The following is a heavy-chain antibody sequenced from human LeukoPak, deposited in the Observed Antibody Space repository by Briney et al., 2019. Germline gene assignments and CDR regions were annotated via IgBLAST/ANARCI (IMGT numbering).Heavy chain of an antibody. D-gene: IGHD6-19*01. Sequence: PSETLSLTCTVSGGSISSYYWSWIRQPPGKGLEWIGYIYYSGSTNYNPSLKSRVTISVDTSKNQFSLKLSSVTAADTAVYYCANPKSGWSNAFDIWGQGTMVTVSS. CDR3: ANPKSGWSNAFDI. CDR1: GGSISSYY. CDR2: IYYSGST. J-gene: IGHJ3*02. V-gene: IGHV4-59*01.